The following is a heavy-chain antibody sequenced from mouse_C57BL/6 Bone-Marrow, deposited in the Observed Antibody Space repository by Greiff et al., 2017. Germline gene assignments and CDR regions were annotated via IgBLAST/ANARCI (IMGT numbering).Heavy chain of an antibody. D-gene: IGHD2-3*01. CDR3: TSDGLDY. J-gene: IGHJ2*01. V-gene: IGHV14-4*01. CDR2: IDPENGDT. CDR1: GFNIKDDY. Sequence: VQLQQSGAELVRPGASVKLSCTASGFNIKDDYMHWVKQRPEQGLEWIGWIDPENGDTEYASKFQGKATITADTSSNTPYLQLSSLTSEDTAVYYCTSDGLDYWGQGTTLTVSS.